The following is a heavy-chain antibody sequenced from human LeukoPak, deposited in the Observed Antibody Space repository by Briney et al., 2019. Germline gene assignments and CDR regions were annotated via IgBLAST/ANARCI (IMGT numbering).Heavy chain of an antibody. CDR1: GGSISSYY. CDR3: ARVLSYYDFWSGGGWLGAFDI. Sequence: PSETLSLTCTVSGGSISSYYWSWIQQPPGKGLEWIGYIYYSGSTNYNPSLKSRVTISVDTSKNQFSLKLSSVTAADTAVYYCARVLSYYDFWSGGGWLGAFDIWGQGTMVTVSS. D-gene: IGHD3-3*01. V-gene: IGHV4-59*01. J-gene: IGHJ3*02. CDR2: IYYSGST.